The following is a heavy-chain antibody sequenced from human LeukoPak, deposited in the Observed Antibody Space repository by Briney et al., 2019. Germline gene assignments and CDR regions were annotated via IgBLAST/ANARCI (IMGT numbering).Heavy chain of an antibody. CDR3: ARSWYYDILTGYQPFDY. CDR1: GGTFSSYA. CDR2: IIPIFGTA. Sequence: ASVKVSCKASGGTFSSYAISWVRQAPGQGLEWMGGIIPIFGTANYAQKFQGRVTITADKSTRTAYMELSSLRSEDTAVYYCARSWYYDILTGYQPFDYWGQGTLVTVSS. V-gene: IGHV1-69*06. D-gene: IGHD3-9*01. J-gene: IGHJ4*02.